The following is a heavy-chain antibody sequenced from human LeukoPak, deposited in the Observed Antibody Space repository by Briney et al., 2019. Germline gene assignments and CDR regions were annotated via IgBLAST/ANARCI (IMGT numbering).Heavy chain of an antibody. J-gene: IGHJ4*02. D-gene: IGHD3-16*02. CDR1: GVTFSTFA. Sequence: GGSLRLSCAASGVTFSTFAMHWVRQAPGKGLEWVADITHDGNKKYNAASYGEAMRGRFTISKDNSKSMLYLQINSVKPADSSVFYCAKDRAPYGYIWGAYRSSCIDFFGQGTLVTVS. CDR3: AKDRAPYGYIWGAYRSSCIDF. V-gene: IGHV3-30*18. CDR2: ITHDGNKK.